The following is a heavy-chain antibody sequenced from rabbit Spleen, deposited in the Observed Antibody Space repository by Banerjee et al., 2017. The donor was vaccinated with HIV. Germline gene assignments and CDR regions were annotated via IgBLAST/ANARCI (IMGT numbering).Heavy chain of an antibody. Sequence: QSLEESGGDLVKPGASLTLTCTASGFSFSASYYMCWVRQAPGKGLEWIACIYAGSSGSTYYASWAKGRFTISKISSTTVTLQMTSLTAADTATYFCARDPYVVYGDVDLWSPGTLVTVS. J-gene: IGHJ4*01. V-gene: IGHV1S40*01. CDR3: ARDPYVVYGDVDL. CDR1: GFSFSASYY. CDR2: IYAGSSGST. D-gene: IGHD2-1*01.